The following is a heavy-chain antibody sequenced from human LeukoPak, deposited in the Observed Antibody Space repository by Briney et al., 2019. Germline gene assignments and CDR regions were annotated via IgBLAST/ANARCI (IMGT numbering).Heavy chain of an antibody. CDR2: ISGSGGST. CDR1: GFTFSSYA. CDR3: AKFVGSSSWPSPVDY. V-gene: IGHV3-23*01. J-gene: IGHJ4*02. D-gene: IGHD6-13*01. Sequence: GGSLRLSCAASGFTFSSYAVSWVRQAPGKGLGWVSAISGSGGSTYYADSVKGRFTISRDNSKNTLYLQMNSLRAEDTAVYYCAKFVGSSSWPSPVDYWGQGTLVTVSS.